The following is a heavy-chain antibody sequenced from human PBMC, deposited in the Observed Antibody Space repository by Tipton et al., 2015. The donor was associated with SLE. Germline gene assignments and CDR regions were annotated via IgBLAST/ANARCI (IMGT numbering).Heavy chain of an antibody. Sequence: TLSLTCTVSGYSISSGYYWGWIRQPPGKGLEWIGSIYHSGSTNYNPSLKSRVTISVDTSKNQFSLKLSSVTAADTAVYYCARWECSGGSCYGMDVWGQGTTVTVSS. CDR1: GYSISSGYY. D-gene: IGHD2-15*01. V-gene: IGHV4-38-2*02. CDR2: IYHSGST. J-gene: IGHJ6*02. CDR3: ARWECSGGSCYGMDV.